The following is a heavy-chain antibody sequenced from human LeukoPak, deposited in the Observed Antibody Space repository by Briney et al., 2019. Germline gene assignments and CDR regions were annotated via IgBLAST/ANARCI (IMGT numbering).Heavy chain of an antibody. Sequence: GGSLRLSCAASGFTFDDYGRGWVRQAPGKGLEWVSGINWNGGSTGYADSVKVRFTISRDNAKNSLYLQMNSLRAEDTALYYCARVVGAKYYFDYWGQGTLVTVSS. V-gene: IGHV3-20*04. CDR3: ARVVGAKYYFDY. J-gene: IGHJ4*02. CDR2: INWNGGST. CDR1: GFTFDDYG. D-gene: IGHD1-26*01.